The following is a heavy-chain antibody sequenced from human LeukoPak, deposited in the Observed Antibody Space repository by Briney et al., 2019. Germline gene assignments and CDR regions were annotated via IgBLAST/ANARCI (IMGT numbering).Heavy chain of an antibody. CDR3: ARADPFVPGNWFDP. J-gene: IGHJ5*02. V-gene: IGHV4-34*01. CDR2: INHSGST. CDR1: DGSFSGYY. Sequence: SETLSLTCAVYDGSFSGYYWSWIRQPPGKGLEWIGEINHSGSTNYNPSLKSRVTISVDTSKNQFSLKLSSVTAADTAVYYCARADPFVPGNWFDPWGQGTLVTVSS. D-gene: IGHD3-16*01.